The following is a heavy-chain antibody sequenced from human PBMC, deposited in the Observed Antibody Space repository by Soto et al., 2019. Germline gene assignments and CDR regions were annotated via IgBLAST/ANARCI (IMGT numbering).Heavy chain of an antibody. CDR3: ANSNWNAGYHFDY. CDR1: GFTFSSYA. Sequence: GGSLRLSCAASGFTFSSYAMSWVRQAPGKGLEWVSAISGSGGSTYYADSVKGRFTISRDNSKNTLYLQMNSLRAEDTAVYYCANSNWNAGYHFDYWGQGTLVTVSS. J-gene: IGHJ4*02. V-gene: IGHV3-23*01. D-gene: IGHD1-20*01. CDR2: ISGSGGST.